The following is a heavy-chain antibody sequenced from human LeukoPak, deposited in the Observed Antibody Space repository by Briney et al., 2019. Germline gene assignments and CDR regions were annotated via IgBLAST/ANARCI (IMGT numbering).Heavy chain of an antibody. CDR1: GGSFSGYY. J-gene: IGHJ4*02. D-gene: IGHD3-10*01. Sequence: PETLSLTCAVYGGSFSGYYWSWIRQPPGKGLEWIGEINHSGSTNYNPSLKSRVTISVDTSKNQFSLKLSSVTAADTAVYYCASTMVRGVYWGQGTLVTVSS. CDR2: INHSGST. V-gene: IGHV4-34*01. CDR3: ASTMVRGVY.